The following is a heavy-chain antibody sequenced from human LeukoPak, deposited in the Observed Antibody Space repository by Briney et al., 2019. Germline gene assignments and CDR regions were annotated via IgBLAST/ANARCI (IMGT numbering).Heavy chain of an antibody. Sequence: ASVTVSCKASGYTFTGYYMHWVRQATGQGLDWMGWINRNSGGTNYAQKFQGRVTMTRDTSISTAYMELSRLRSDDTAVYYCARDRTRTGYSSGWYHDYWGQGTLVTVSS. CDR3: ARDRTRTGYSSGWYHDY. CDR2: INRNSGGT. V-gene: IGHV1-2*02. CDR1: GYTFTGYY. D-gene: IGHD6-19*01. J-gene: IGHJ4*02.